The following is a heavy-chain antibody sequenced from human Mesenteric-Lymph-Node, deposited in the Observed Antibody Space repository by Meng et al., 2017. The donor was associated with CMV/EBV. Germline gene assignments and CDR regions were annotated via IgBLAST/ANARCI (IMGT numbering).Heavy chain of an antibody. Sequence: ASVKVSCKASGYTFTSYYMHWVRQAPGQGLEWMGWINPNSGGTKYAQNFQGRVTMTRDTSISTAYMELSRLRSDDTAVYYCARGLRFLEWLPEFGYWGQGTLVTVSS. J-gene: IGHJ4*02. D-gene: IGHD3-3*01. CDR1: GYTFTSYY. CDR3: ARGLRFLEWLPEFGY. CDR2: INPNSGGT. V-gene: IGHV1-2*02.